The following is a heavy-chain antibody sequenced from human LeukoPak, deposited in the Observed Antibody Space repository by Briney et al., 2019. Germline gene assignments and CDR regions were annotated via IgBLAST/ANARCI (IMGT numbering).Heavy chain of an antibody. CDR1: GGSISSYY. V-gene: IGHV4-4*07. Sequence: SETLSLTCTVPGGSISSYYWSWIRQPAGKGLEWIGRIYTSGSTNYNPSLKSRVTMSVDTSKNQFSLKLSSVTAADTAVYYCARDLDSSGNFDYWGQGTLVTVSS. CDR3: ARDLDSSGNFDY. CDR2: IYTSGST. D-gene: IGHD3-22*01. J-gene: IGHJ4*02.